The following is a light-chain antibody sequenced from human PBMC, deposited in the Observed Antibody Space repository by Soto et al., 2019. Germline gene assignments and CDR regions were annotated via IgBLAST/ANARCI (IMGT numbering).Light chain of an antibody. V-gene: IGKV3-15*01. CDR3: QHHNSYSQT. J-gene: IGKJ1*01. CDR1: QSVSSS. CDR2: GAS. Sequence: EIVMTQSPATLSVSPGERATLSCRASQSVSSSLAWYQQKPGQAPRLLIYGASTRATGIPARFSGSGSGTEFTLTISSLQPDDFGTYFCQHHNSYSQTFGQGTKVEIK.